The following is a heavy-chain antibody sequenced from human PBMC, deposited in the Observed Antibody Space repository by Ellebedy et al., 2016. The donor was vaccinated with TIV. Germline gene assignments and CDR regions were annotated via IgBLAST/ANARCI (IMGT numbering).Heavy chain of an antibody. CDR2: IKQGGSEK. CDR1: GFTFSNYA. J-gene: IGHJ6*02. V-gene: IGHV3-7*01. Sequence: GGSLRLSCAASGFTFSNYAMSWVHQAPGKGLEWVATIKQGGSEKYYVDSVKGRFTISRDNAKNTLFLQMNSLRAEDTAVYYCARDSYGDYGMDVWGQGTTVTVSS. CDR3: ARDSYGDYGMDV. D-gene: IGHD4-17*01.